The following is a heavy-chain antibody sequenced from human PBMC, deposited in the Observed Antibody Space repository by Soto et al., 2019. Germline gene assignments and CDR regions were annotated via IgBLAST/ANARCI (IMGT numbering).Heavy chain of an antibody. CDR2: ISPYSGNT. V-gene: IGHV1-18*01. CDR1: GGTFTNYA. D-gene: IGHD3-16*01. Sequence: ASVKVSCKAPGGTFTNYAFSWVRQAPGQGLEWMGWISPYSGNTHYASKVQGRLTMTTDTSTSTAYMDLGSLTSDDTAVYYCAMVDNYVTPTPQDVWGQGTTVTVSS. CDR3: AMVDNYVTPTPQDV. J-gene: IGHJ6*02.